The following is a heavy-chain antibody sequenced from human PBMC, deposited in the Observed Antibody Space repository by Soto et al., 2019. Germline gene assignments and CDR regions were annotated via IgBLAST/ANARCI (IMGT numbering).Heavy chain of an antibody. Sequence: QITLKESGPTLVKPTQTLTLTCTFSGFSLSTSGVGVGWIRQPPGKALEWLALIYWDDDKRYSPSLKSRLTITKDTSKNQVVLTMTNMDPVDTATYYCAHTGGHCSSTSCYYYYYYMDVWGKGTTVTVSS. CDR1: GFSLSTSGVG. J-gene: IGHJ6*03. V-gene: IGHV2-5*02. CDR3: AHTGGHCSSTSCYYYYYYMDV. CDR2: IYWDDDK. D-gene: IGHD2-2*01.